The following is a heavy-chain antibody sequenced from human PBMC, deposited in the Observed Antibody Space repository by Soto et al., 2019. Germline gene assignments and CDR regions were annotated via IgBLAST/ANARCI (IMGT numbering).Heavy chain of an antibody. CDR1: GFSLSSSGGG. Sequence: SGPTLVNPTQTLTLTCTFSGFSLSSSGGGVGWIRQPPGKALEWLELIYWNDDKRYSPSLKSRITTTKDTSKNQVVLTMTNMDPVDTAQYHCAHLTSRGYSDSSGYHDAFAVWAQGTLVSFSS. D-gene: IGHD3-22*01. J-gene: IGHJ3*01. CDR3: AHLTSRGYSDSSGYHDAFAV. CDR2: IYWNDDK. V-gene: IGHV2-5*01.